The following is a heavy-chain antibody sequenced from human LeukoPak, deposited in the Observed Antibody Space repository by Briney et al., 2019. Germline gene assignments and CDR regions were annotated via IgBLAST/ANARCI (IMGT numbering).Heavy chain of an antibody. Sequence: PSETLSLTCTVSGGSISSSSYYWGWIRQPPGKGLEWIGSIYYSGSTYYNPSLKSRVTISVDTSKNQFSLKLSSVTAADTAVYYCARPRILVDIQLWFGDDAFDIWGQGTMVTASS. CDR2: IYYSGST. V-gene: IGHV4-39*01. CDR3: ARPRILVDIQLWFGDDAFDI. D-gene: IGHD3-10*01. CDR1: GGSISSSSYY. J-gene: IGHJ3*02.